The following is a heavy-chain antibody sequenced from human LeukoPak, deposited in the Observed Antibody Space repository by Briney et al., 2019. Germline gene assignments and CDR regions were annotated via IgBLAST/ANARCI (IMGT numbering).Heavy chain of an antibody. CDR2: INHSGST. Sequence: PSETLSLTCAAYGGSFSGYYWSWIRQPPGKGLEWIGEINHSGSTNYNPSLKSRVTISVDTSKNQFSLKLSSVTAADTAVYYCAREVGGIAAAGTYFDYWGQGTLVTVSS. J-gene: IGHJ4*02. CDR1: GGSFSGYY. D-gene: IGHD6-13*01. V-gene: IGHV4-34*01. CDR3: AREVGGIAAAGTYFDY.